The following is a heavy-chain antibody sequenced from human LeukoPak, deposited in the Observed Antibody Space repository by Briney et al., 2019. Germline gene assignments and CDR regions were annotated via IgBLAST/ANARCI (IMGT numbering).Heavy chain of an antibody. CDR3: ARVREAYTNPFFDY. Sequence: SETLSLTCTVSGGSISSSSYFWGWIRQPPGKGLEWIGRIYYSGSTYYNPSLKSRVTISVDTSKNQFSLKLSSVTAADTAVFYCARVREAYTNPFFDYWGQGTLVTVSS. CDR1: GGSISSSSYF. V-gene: IGHV4-39*07. CDR2: IYYSGST. J-gene: IGHJ4*02. D-gene: IGHD4-11*01.